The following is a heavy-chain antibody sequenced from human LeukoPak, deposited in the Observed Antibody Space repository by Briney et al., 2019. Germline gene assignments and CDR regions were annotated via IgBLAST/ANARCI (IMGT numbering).Heavy chain of an antibody. Sequence: GGSLRLSCAASGFTFSSYGMHWVRQAPGKGLEWVVVISYDGSKKYYADSVKGRFTISRDNSKNTLYPQMNSLRAEDTAAYYCAKEYSSIVAFDFWGQGTMVTVSS. V-gene: IGHV3-30*18. CDR3: AKEYSSIVAFDF. CDR2: ISYDGSKK. J-gene: IGHJ3*01. D-gene: IGHD5-18*01. CDR1: GFTFSSYG.